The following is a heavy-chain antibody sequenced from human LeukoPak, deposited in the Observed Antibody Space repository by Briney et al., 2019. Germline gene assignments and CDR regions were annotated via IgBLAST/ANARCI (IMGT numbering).Heavy chain of an antibody. D-gene: IGHD5-18*01. Sequence: SETLSLTCTVSGGSISSYYWSWIRQPPGKGLEWIGEINHSGSTNYNPSLKSRVTISVDTSKNQFSLKLSPVTAADTAVYYCARGLTAMVSRGMDVWGKGTTVTVSS. CDR3: ARGLTAMVSRGMDV. V-gene: IGHV4-34*01. CDR1: GGSISSYY. CDR2: INHSGST. J-gene: IGHJ6*04.